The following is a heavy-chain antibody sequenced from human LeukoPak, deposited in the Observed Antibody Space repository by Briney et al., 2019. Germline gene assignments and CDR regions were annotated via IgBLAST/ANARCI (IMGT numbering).Heavy chain of an antibody. Sequence: GGSLRLSCAASGFTFSTSWMTWVRQAPGKGLEWVANIKQDGSEKYYVDSVKGRFTISRDNAKNSLYLQMNSLRAEDTAVYYCARDMVRGVPDAFDIWGQGTMVTVSS. D-gene: IGHD3-10*01. CDR2: IKQDGSEK. J-gene: IGHJ3*02. V-gene: IGHV3-7*01. CDR3: ARDMVRGVPDAFDI. CDR1: GFTFSTSW.